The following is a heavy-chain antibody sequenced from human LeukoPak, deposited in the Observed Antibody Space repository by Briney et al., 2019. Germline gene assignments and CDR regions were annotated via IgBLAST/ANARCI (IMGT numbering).Heavy chain of an antibody. CDR2: IYPGDSDT. J-gene: IGHJ5*02. Sequence: ASVKVSCKASGYTFTSYWIGWVRQMPGKGLEWMGIIYPGDSDTRYSPSFQGQVTISADKSISTAYLQWSSLKASDTAMYYCARSFLGYCSSTGCYEVWFDPWGQGTLVTVSS. CDR3: ARSFLGYCSSTGCYEVWFDP. D-gene: IGHD2-2*01. V-gene: IGHV5-51*01. CDR1: GYTFTSYW.